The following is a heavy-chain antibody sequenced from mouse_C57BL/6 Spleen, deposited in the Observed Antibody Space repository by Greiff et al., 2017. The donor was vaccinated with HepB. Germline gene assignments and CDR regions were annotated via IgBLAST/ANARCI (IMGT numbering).Heavy chain of an antibody. Sequence: VQLQQPGAELVKPGASVKLSCKASGYTFTSYWMQWVKQRPGQGLEWIGEIDPSDSYTNYNQKFKGKATLTVDTSPSTAYMQLSSLTSEDSAVYYCARGDPPYAMDYWGQGTSVTVSS. CDR3: ARGDPPYAMDY. J-gene: IGHJ4*01. CDR2: IDPSDSYT. CDR1: GYTFTSYW. V-gene: IGHV1-50*01.